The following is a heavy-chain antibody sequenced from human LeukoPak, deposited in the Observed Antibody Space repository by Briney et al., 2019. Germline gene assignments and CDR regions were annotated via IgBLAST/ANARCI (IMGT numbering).Heavy chain of an antibody. D-gene: IGHD4-11*01. V-gene: IGHV4-4*07. J-gene: IGHJ6*03. CDR1: GGSISSYY. Sequence: SETLSLTCTVSGGSISSYYWSWIRQPAGKGLEWIGRIYSSGRTNYNPSLKSRVTISLDTSRNQFSLRLYSVTAADTAVYFCARGRVSSSTWYSTYYYFFYMDFWGKGTTVTVSS. CDR2: IYSSGRT. CDR3: ARGRVSSSTWYSTYYYFFYMDF.